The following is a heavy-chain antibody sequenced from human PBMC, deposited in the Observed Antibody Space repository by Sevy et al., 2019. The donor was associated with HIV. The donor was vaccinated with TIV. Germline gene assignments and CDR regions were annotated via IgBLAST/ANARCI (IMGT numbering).Heavy chain of an antibody. D-gene: IGHD5-12*01. V-gene: IGHV3-7*01. CDR3: ARVGSAPKEDSGYEDALDI. CDR1: GFSFSSYW. Sequence: GGSLRLSCAASGFSFSSYWMRWVCQAPGKGLEWVANIKQDGSEKYYVDSVKGRFTISRDDAKNSLYLQMNSLGVEDTAVYYCARVGSAPKEDSGYEDALDIWGQGTMVTVSS. J-gene: IGHJ3*02. CDR2: IKQDGSEK.